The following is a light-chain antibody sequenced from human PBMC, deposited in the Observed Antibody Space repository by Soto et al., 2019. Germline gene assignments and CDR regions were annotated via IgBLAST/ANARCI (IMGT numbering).Light chain of an antibody. CDR3: QQIGGSTPYT. V-gene: IGKV3-20*01. CDR1: QSVSSSY. J-gene: IGKJ2*01. CDR2: GAS. Sequence: EIVLTQSPGTLSLSPEERATLSCRASQSVSSSYLAWYQQKPGQAPRLLIYGASSRATGIPARLSGSGSGTDFTLTISRLEPEDFAVYYCQQIGGSTPYTFGQGTKLEIK.